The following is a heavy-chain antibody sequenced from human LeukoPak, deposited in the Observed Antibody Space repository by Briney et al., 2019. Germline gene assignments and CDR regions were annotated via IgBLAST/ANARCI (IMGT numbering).Heavy chain of an antibody. CDR2: IYYSGST. CDR1: GGSISSSSYY. J-gene: IGHJ4*02. V-gene: IGHV4-39*01. D-gene: IGHD3-16*01. Sequence: SETLSLTCTVSGGSISSSSYYWGWIRQPPGKGLEWIESIYYSGSTYYNPSLKSRVTISVDTSKNQFSLKLSSVTAADTAVYYCARLLGKAQFDYWGQGTLVTVSS. CDR3: ARLLGKAQFDY.